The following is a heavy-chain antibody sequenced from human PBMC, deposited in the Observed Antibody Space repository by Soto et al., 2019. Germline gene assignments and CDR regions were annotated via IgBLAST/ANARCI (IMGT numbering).Heavy chain of an antibody. CDR1: GFTFSSYW. CDR2: INSDGSST. Sequence: GGSLRLSCAASGFTFSSYWMHWVRQAPGKGLVWVSRINSDGSSTSYADSVEGRFTISRDNAKNTLYLQMNSLRAEDTAVYYCASIEYSSSYPYFDYWGQGTLVTVSS. CDR3: ASIEYSSSYPYFDY. D-gene: IGHD6-13*01. V-gene: IGHV3-74*01. J-gene: IGHJ4*02.